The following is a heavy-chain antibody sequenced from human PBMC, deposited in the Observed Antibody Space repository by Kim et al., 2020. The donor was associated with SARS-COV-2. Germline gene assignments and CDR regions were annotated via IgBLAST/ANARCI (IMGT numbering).Heavy chain of an antibody. D-gene: IGHD3-22*01. J-gene: IGHJ6*02. CDR1: GGSISSSSYY. CDR3: ARLYDSSGYVSHYYGMDV. CDR2: IYYSGST. V-gene: IGHV4-39*01. Sequence: SETLSLTCTVSGGSISSSSYYWGWIRQPPGKGLEWIGSIYYSGSTYYNPSLKSRVTISVDTSKNQFSLKLSSVTAADTAVYYCARLYDSSGYVSHYYGMDVWGQGTTVTVSS.